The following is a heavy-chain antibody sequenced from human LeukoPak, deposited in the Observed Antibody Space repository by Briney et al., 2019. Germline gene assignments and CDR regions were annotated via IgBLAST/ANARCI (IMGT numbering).Heavy chain of an antibody. V-gene: IGHV3-49*04. CDR1: GFTFSSYS. J-gene: IGHJ4*02. CDR2: IRSKIYGGTP. Sequence: GGSLRLSCAASGFTFSSYSMNWVRQAPGKGLEWVGFIRSKIYGGTPEYAATVKGRFTISRDDSKGVAYLQMNSLKTEDTAVYYCTRDQTPYYWGQGTLVTVAS. CDR3: TRDQTPYY.